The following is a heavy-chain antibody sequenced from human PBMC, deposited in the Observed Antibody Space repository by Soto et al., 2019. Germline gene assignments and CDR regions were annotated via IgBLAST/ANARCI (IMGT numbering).Heavy chain of an antibody. V-gene: IGHV3-23*01. Sequence: GGSLRLSCAASGFTFSSYAMSWVRQAPGKGLEWVSAISGSGGSTYYADSVKGRFTISRDNSKNTLYLQMNSLRAEDTAVYYCARTSQQSSRLNYFDYWGQGTLVTVSS. CDR3: ARTSQQSSRLNYFDY. CDR1: GFTFSSYA. D-gene: IGHD2-2*01. CDR2: ISGSGGST. J-gene: IGHJ4*02.